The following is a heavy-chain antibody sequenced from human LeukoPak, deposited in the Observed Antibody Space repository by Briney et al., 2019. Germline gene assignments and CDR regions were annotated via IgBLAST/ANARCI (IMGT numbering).Heavy chain of an antibody. CDR1: GGSFSGYY. V-gene: IGHV4-34*01. D-gene: IGHD3-22*01. CDR2: INHSGST. J-gene: IGHJ6*02. CDR3: ARLAGSGYYTKSYYYYYGMDV. Sequence: SETLSLTCAVYGGSFSGYYWSWIRQPPGKGLEWIGEINHSGSTNYNPSLKSRVTISVDTSKNQFSLKLSSVTAADTAVYYCARLAGSGYYTKSYYYYYGMDVWGRGTTITVSS.